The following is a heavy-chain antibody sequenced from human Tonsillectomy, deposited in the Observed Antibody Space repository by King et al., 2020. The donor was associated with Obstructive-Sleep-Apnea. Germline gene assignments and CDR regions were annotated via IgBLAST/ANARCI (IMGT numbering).Heavy chain of an antibody. Sequence: VQLVQSGGGLVQPGGSLRLSCAASRFTFSSYAMSWVRQAPGKGLEWVSPISGSGGSTYYADSVKGRFTISRDNSKNTLYLQMNSLSAEDTAVYYCAKSRYASNGAFDYWGQGTLVTVSS. CDR1: RFTFSSYA. CDR2: ISGSGGST. CDR3: AKSRYASNGAFDY. J-gene: IGHJ4*02. V-gene: IGHV3-23*04. D-gene: IGHD2-2*01.